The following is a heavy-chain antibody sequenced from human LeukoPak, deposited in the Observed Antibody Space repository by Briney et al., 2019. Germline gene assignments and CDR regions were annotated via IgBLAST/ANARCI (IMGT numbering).Heavy chain of an antibody. CDR2: MYYSGSA. Sequence: PSETLSLTCTVSGGSITTNTYYWGWIRQPPGKGLEWIGGMYYSGSAYYNPSLKSRVTISVDTSKNQFSLNLSSVTAADTAVYYCARPMIGGSLNTFDIWGRGTVVTVSS. D-gene: IGHD1-26*01. J-gene: IGHJ3*02. V-gene: IGHV4-39*01. CDR1: GGSITTNTYY. CDR3: ARPMIGGSLNTFDI.